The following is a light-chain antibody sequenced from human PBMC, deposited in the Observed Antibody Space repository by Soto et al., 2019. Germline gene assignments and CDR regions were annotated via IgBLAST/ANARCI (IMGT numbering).Light chain of an antibody. CDR3: QQRSNWPSIT. V-gene: IGKV1-12*02. Sequence: DIQMTQSPSSVSASVGDRVTITCRASQSIGSWLAWYQQRPGKAPNLLIYAVSSLQSGVPSRFSGSGSGTDFTLTISSLEPEDFAVYYCQQRSNWPSITFGQGTRLEIK. J-gene: IGKJ5*01. CDR2: AVS. CDR1: QSIGSW.